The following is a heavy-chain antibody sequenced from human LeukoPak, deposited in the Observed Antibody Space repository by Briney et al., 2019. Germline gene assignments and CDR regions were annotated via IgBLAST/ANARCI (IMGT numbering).Heavy chain of an antibody. Sequence: GGSLRLSCAASGFTFDDYAMHWVRQAPGKGLEWVSLISWDGGSTYYADSVKGRCTISRDNSKNSLYLQMNSLRAEDTALYYCAKDMAAYYYSSGNIDYWGQGTLVTVSS. CDR2: ISWDGGST. CDR3: AKDMAAYYYSSGNIDY. D-gene: IGHD3-10*01. CDR1: GFTFDDYA. J-gene: IGHJ4*02. V-gene: IGHV3-43D*03.